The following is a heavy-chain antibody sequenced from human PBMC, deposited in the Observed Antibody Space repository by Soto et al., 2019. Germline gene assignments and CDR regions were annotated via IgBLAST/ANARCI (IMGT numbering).Heavy chain of an antibody. J-gene: IGHJ5*02. CDR2: ITDSGST. V-gene: IGHV4-31*03. CDR3: AKDPLYGWFDP. D-gene: IGHD2-2*02. Sequence: SETLSLTCTVSGGSISGGGYYWSWIRQHPGKGLEWIGFITDSGSTYYSPSLKSRVTISVDTSRNQFSLNLNSVTAADTAVYYCAKDPLYGWFDPWGQGTLVTVSS. CDR1: GGSISGGGYY.